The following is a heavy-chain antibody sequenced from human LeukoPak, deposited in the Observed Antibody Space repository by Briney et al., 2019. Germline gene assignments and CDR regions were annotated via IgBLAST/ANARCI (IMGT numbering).Heavy chain of an antibody. Sequence: GGSLRLSCAASGFTFSSYEMNWVRQAPGKGLECVSYISSSGSTIYYADSVKGRFTISRDNAKNSLYLQMNSLRAEDTAVYYCARYYYDSSGPGDAFDIWGQGTMVTVSS. CDR1: GFTFSSYE. D-gene: IGHD3-22*01. CDR2: ISSSGSTI. V-gene: IGHV3-48*03. J-gene: IGHJ3*02. CDR3: ARYYYDSSGPGDAFDI.